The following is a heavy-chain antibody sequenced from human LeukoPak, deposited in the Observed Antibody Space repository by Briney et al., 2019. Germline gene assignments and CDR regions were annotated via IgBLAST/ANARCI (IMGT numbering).Heavy chain of an antibody. Sequence: SETLSLTCAVYGGSFRGYYWSWIRQPPGEGEEWIAEIKHSGITIYNPSLKSRVTISVDTSKNQFSLKLSSVTAADTAVYYCARGRSEDYGVVGGWFDPWGQGTLVTVSS. V-gene: IGHV4-34*01. J-gene: IGHJ5*02. CDR1: GGSFRGYY. D-gene: IGHD4-17*01. CDR3: ARGRSEDYGVVGGWFDP. CDR2: IKHSGIT.